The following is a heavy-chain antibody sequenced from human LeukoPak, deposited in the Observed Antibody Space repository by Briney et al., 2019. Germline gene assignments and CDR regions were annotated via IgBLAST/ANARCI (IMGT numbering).Heavy chain of an antibody. V-gene: IGHV3-48*01. CDR3: ARDQNDYHYVFDY. D-gene: IGHD3-16*01. CDR1: GFAFSSYS. CDR2: ISSGSRTI. J-gene: IGHJ4*02. Sequence: HTGGSLRLSCAASGFAFSSYSMNWVRQAPEKGLEWVAYISSGSRTIYYADSVKGRFTISRDNAKNSLYLQLNNMRAVGTAVYYCARDQNDYHYVFDYWGQGTLVTVSS.